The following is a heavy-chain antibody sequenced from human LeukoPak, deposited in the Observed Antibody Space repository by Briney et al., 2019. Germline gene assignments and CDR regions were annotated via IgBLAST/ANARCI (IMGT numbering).Heavy chain of an antibody. CDR3: ARGPPMATIFGVVTHLSTYYYYGMDV. CDR2: ITPLFGTA. J-gene: IGHJ6*02. CDR1: GGTFSKYT. V-gene: IGHV1-69*13. D-gene: IGHD3-3*01. Sequence: SVKVSCKASGGTFSKYTISWVRQRPGQGLEWMGGITPLFGTANYAQKFQGRVTITADESASTAYMELSSLRSEDTAVYYCARGPPMATIFGVVTHLSTYYYYGMDVWGQGTTVTVSS.